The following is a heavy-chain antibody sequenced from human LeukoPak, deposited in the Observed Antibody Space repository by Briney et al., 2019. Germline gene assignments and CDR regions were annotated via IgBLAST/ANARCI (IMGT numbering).Heavy chain of an antibody. CDR2: IKSKTDGGTT. Sequence: GGSLRLSCAASGFTFSNAWMSWVRQAPGKGLEWVGRIKSKTDGGTTDYAAPVKGRFTISRDDSKNTLYLQMNSLKTEDTAVYYCTTAHSLRFWSGQRDAFDIWGQGTMVTVSS. CDR1: GFTFSNAW. D-gene: IGHD3-3*01. V-gene: IGHV3-15*01. CDR3: TTAHSLRFWSGQRDAFDI. J-gene: IGHJ3*02.